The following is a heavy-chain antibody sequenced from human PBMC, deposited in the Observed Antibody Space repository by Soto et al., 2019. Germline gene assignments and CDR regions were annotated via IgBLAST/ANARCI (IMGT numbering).Heavy chain of an antibody. Sequence: SETLSLTCAVYGGSFSGYYWSWIRQPPGKGLEWIGEINHSGSTNYNPSLKSRVTISVDTSKNQFSLKLSPVTAADTAVYYCARGQGDYWGQGTLVTVSS. CDR2: INHSGST. V-gene: IGHV4-34*01. CDR3: ARGQGDY. J-gene: IGHJ4*02. CDR1: GGSFSGYY.